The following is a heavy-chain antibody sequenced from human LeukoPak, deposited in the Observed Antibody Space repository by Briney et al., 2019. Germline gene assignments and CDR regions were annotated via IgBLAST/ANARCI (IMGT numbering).Heavy chain of an antibody. Sequence: SETLSLTCTVSGGSISSSSYYWGWVRQPPGKGLEWLGSIYYGGSTYYNPSLKSRVTISVNTSKNQFSLKLSSVTAADTAVYYCARDQKYYFDYWGQGTLVTVSS. CDR1: GGSISSSSYY. J-gene: IGHJ4*02. CDR3: ARDQKYYFDY. V-gene: IGHV4-39*07. CDR2: IYYGGST.